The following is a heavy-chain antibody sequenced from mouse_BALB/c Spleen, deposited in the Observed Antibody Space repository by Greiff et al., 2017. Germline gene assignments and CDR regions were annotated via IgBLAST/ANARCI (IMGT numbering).Heavy chain of an antibody. CDR2: IDPSDSYT. CDR1: GYTFTSYW. Sequence: QVQLQQPGAELVKPGASVKLSCKASGYTFTSYWMHWVKQRPGQGLEWIGEIDPSDSYTNYNQKFKGKATLTVDKSSSTAYMQLSSLTSEDSAVYYCARQDGLYYYAMDDWGQGTSVTVSS. CDR3: ARQDGLYYYAMDD. V-gene: IGHV1-69*02. D-gene: IGHD2-3*01. J-gene: IGHJ4*01.